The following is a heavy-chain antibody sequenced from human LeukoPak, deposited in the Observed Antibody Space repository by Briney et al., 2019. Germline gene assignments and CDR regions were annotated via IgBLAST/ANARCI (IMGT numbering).Heavy chain of an antibody. CDR1: GFTFSSYA. J-gene: IGHJ4*02. V-gene: IGHV3-30*04. CDR2: ISYDGSNK. D-gene: IGHD3-22*01. Sequence: GGSLRLSCAASGFTFSSYAMHWVRQAPGKGLEWVAVISYDGSNKYYADSVKGRFTISRDNSKNTLYLQMNSLRAEDTAVYYCARDAVATYYYYDSSGYYYFDYWGQGTLVTVSS. CDR3: ARDAVATYYYYDSSGYYYFDY.